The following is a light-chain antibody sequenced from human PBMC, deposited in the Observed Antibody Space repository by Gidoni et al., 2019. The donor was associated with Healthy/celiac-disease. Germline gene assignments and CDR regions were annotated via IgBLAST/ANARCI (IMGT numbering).Light chain of an antibody. Sequence: SYELTQPPSVSVSPGQTASITCYGDKLGDKYACWYQQKPGQSPVLVIYQDSKRPSGIPERFSGSNSGNTATLTISGTQAMDEADYYCQAWDSSTNVVFGGGTKLTVL. CDR3: QAWDSSTNVV. CDR2: QDS. V-gene: IGLV3-1*01. CDR1: KLGDKY. J-gene: IGLJ2*01.